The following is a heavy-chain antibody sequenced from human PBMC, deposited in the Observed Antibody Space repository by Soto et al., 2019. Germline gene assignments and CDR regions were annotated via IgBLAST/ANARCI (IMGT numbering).Heavy chain of an antibody. CDR2: ISGSGGTT. D-gene: IGHD6-19*01. J-gene: IGHJ4*02. Sequence: EVQLLESGGGLVQPGGSLRLSCAASGFTFSNYAIAWVRQAPGKGLEWVSGISGSGGTTYYADSVKGRFTISRDNSKDTLHLQMNSLRAEDTAVSYCAKTPRQWLVYFDYWGQGALVTVSS. CDR1: GFTFSNYA. V-gene: IGHV3-23*01. CDR3: AKTPRQWLVYFDY.